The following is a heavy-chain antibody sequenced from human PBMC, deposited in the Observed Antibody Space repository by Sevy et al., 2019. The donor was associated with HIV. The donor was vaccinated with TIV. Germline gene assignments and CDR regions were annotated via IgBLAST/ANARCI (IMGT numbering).Heavy chain of an antibody. CDR2: IRSETYAETT. D-gene: IGHD2-21*02. CDR1: GFTFGDYA. Sequence: GGSLRLSCTASGFTFGDYAMSWFRQAPGRGLEWIGFIRSETYAETTEYAASVKGIFTVSRDDSKSIVYLQMNSLKTEDTAVYYCTRRTSRVYGDHLNLYWGQGTLVTVSS. J-gene: IGHJ4*02. CDR3: TRRTSRVYGDHLNLY. V-gene: IGHV3-49*03.